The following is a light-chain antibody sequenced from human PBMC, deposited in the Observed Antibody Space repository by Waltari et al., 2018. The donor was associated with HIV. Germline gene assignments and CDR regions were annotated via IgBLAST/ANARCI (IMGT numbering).Light chain of an antibody. CDR3: GTWDSSLSTSF. J-gene: IGLJ2*01. Sequence: QPVLTQPPSVSPTPGQKLTISCSGSSSHIGNNSVSWYQQVPGTAPKLLIYDNNKRPSGIPDRFSGSKSGTSATLGVTGLQTGDEADYYCGTWDSSLSTSFFGGGTKLTVL. V-gene: IGLV1-51*01. CDR1: SSHIGNNS. CDR2: DNN.